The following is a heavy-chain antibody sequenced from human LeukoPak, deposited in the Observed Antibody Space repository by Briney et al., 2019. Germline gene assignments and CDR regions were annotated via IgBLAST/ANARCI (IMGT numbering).Heavy chain of an antibody. V-gene: IGHV3-30-3*01. Sequence: GGSLRLSCAASGFTFNTYSMHWVRQAPGKGLEWVALVSYDGGIKYYAESVKGRFIISRDNAKDTLHLEMSGLRAEDTALYYCARGYCNSNVCYGDHFEYWGQGTLVTVSS. CDR1: GFTFNTYS. CDR3: ARGYCNSNVCYGDHFEY. D-gene: IGHD2-2*01. CDR2: VSYDGGIK. J-gene: IGHJ4*02.